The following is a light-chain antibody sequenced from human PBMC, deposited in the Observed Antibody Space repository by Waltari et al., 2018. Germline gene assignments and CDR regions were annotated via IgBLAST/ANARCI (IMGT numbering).Light chain of an antibody. Sequence: DIVMTPSPDSLAVYLGARATLTCKSSQSVLYSSNNKNYVAWYQHTPGQPPKLLVYWASTRESGVPDRFSGSGSGTDFSLTISSLQAEDVAVYYCQQFYSLPVTFGGGTNVEIK. J-gene: IGKJ4*01. CDR2: WAS. CDR1: QSVLYSSNNKNY. V-gene: IGKV4-1*01. CDR3: QQFYSLPVT.